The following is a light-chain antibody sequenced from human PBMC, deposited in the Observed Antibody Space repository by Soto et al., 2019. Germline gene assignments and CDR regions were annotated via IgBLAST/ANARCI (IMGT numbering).Light chain of an antibody. CDR1: QSVSRY. V-gene: IGKV3-11*01. J-gene: IGKJ1*01. CDR3: QQRSNWPWT. CDR2: DAS. Sequence: EIVLTQSPATLSLSPGERATLSCRASQSVSRYLAWYQQKPGQAPRLLIYDASNWATGIPGRFSGSGSGTDFTLTISSLEPEDFAVYYCQQRSNWPWTFGQGTKVEIK.